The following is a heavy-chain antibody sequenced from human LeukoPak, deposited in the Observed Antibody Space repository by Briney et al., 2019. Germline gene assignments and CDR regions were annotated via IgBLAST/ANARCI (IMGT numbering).Heavy chain of an antibody. CDR2: IIPIFGTA. CDR3: ARDYVDIVATIGDAFDI. Sequence: SVKVSCKASGGTFSSYAISWVRQAPGQGLEWMGGIIPIFGTANYAQKFQGRVTITTDESTSTAYMELSSLRSEDTAVYYCARDYVDIVATIGDAFDIWGQGTMVTVSS. CDR1: GGTFSSYA. D-gene: IGHD5-12*01. V-gene: IGHV1-69*05. J-gene: IGHJ3*02.